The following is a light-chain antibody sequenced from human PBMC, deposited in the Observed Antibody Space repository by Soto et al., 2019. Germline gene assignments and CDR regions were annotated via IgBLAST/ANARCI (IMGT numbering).Light chain of an antibody. Sequence: EIVLTQSPGTLSLSPGERATLSCRASQSVSYSYLAWYQQKPGQAPRLLIYGASSRATGIPDRFSGSGSGTDFTLTISRLEPEDFAVYYCHQYGSSPWTFGQGTKVEIK. CDR3: HQYGSSPWT. CDR2: GAS. CDR1: QSVSYSY. V-gene: IGKV3-20*01. J-gene: IGKJ1*01.